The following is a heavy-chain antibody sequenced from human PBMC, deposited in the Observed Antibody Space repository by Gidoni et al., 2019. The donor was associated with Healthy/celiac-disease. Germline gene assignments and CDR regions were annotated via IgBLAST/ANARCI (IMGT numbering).Heavy chain of an antibody. CDR2: ISYDGSNK. V-gene: IGHV3-30-3*02. CDR1: GFTFSSYS. D-gene: IGHD3-10*01. CDR3: AKPWYYYGSGSQAEYFQH. Sequence: QVQLVESGGGLVQPGRSLRLSCAASGFTFSSYSRHWVRQAPGKGLEWVAVISYDGSNKYYADSGKGRFTISRDNSKNTLYLQMNSLRAEDTAVYYCAKPWYYYGSGSQAEYFQHWGQGTLVTVSS. J-gene: IGHJ1*01.